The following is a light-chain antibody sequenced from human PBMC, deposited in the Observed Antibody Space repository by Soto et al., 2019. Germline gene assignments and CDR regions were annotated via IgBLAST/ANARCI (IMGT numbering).Light chain of an antibody. CDR3: QQYISYLYT. Sequence: DIQMTQSPSTLSASVGDRVTITCRASQSISSYLAWYQQKPGKAPKLLIYKASSLESGVPSRFSGSGSGTEFTLTISSLQPDDFATYYCQQYISYLYTFGQWTKLEMK. J-gene: IGKJ2*01. CDR1: QSISSY. CDR2: KAS. V-gene: IGKV1-5*03.